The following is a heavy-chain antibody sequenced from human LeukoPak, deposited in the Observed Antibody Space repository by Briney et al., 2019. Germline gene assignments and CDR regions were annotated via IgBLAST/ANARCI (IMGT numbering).Heavy chain of an antibody. CDR2: IDPIDSYT. J-gene: IGHJ4*02. V-gene: IGHV5-10-1*01. CDR1: GYRFPSYW. D-gene: IGHD5-18*01. Sequence: GESLKISCQASGYRFPSYWITWVRQMPGKGLEWMGGIDPIDSYTTYSPSFQGHVTISADKSIATVYLQWSSLKASDTAMYYCARARVDTAMAYFDYWGQGTLVTVSS. CDR3: ARARVDTAMAYFDY.